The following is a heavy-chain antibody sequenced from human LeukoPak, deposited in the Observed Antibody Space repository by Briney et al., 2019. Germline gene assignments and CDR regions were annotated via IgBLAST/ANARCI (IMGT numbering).Heavy chain of an antibody. CDR2: INWNGGST. Sequence: GGSLRLSCAASGFTFDDYGMSWVRQAPGKGLEWVSGINWNGGSTGYADSVKGRFTISRDNAKNSLYLQMNSLRAEDTALYYCARTTLLTYYYDSSGYYSFDYWGQGTLVTVSP. V-gene: IGHV3-20*04. D-gene: IGHD3-22*01. CDR1: GFTFDDYG. J-gene: IGHJ4*02. CDR3: ARTTLLTYYYDSSGYYSFDY.